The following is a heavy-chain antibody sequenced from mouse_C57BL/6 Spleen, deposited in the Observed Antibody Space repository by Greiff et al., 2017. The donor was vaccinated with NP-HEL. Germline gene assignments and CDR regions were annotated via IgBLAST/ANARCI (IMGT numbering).Heavy chain of an antibody. D-gene: IGHD1-1*01. CDR3: ARRITTGYFDV. J-gene: IGHJ1*03. CDR1: GFTFSDYY. V-gene: IGHV5-12*01. CDR2: ISNGGGST. Sequence: EVQLVESGGGLVQPGGSLKLSCAASGFTFSDYYMYWVRQTPEKRLEWVAYISNGGGSTYYPDTVKGRFTISRDNAKNTLYLQMSRLKSEDTAMYYCARRITTGYFDVWGTGTTVTVSS.